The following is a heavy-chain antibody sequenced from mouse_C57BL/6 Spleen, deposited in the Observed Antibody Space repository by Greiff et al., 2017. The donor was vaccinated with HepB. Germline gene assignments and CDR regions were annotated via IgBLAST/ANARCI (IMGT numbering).Heavy chain of an antibody. CDR2: IYPGDGDT. CDR1: GYAFSSSW. V-gene: IGHV1-82*01. Sequence: QVQLQQSGPELVKPGASVKISCKASGYAFSSSWMNWVKQRPGKGLEWIGRIYPGDGDTNYNGKFKGKATLTADKSSSTAYMQLSSLTSEDSAVHFCARKLRLQGFDYWGQGTTLTVSS. CDR3: ARKLRLQGFDY. D-gene: IGHD3-2*02. J-gene: IGHJ2*01.